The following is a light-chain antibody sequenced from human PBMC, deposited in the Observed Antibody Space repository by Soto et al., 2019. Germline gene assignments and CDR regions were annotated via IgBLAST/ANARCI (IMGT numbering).Light chain of an antibody. CDR1: QSVSGW. J-gene: IGKJ1*01. V-gene: IGKV1-5*01. CDR3: QQYETFSGT. Sequence: IHTTHSPSTLSASFGDTVTVTFRASQSVSGWLAWYQQKPGEAPKLPIYDASALPRGVPSRFSGSGSGTKFTLTIASLQPDDFATYYCQQYETFSGTFGPGTKVDIK. CDR2: DAS.